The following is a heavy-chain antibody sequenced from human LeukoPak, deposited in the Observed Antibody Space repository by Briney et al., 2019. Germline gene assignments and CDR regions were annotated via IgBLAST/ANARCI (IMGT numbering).Heavy chain of an antibody. V-gene: IGHV3-13*01. CDR2: IGTTGDT. CDR3: ARGKRYSSSWFYNRFDP. J-gene: IGHJ5*02. D-gene: IGHD6-13*01. CDR1: GFTFSSYD. Sequence: GGSLRLSCEVSGFTFSSYDMHWVRQTTGKGLEWVSGIGTTGDTHYPDSVKGRFSVSRENAKNSLYLQMNSLRAGDTAVYYCARGKRYSSSWFYNRFDPWGQGTLVTVSS.